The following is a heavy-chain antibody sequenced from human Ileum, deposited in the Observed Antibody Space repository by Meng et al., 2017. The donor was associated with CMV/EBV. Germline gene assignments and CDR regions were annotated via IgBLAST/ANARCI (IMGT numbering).Heavy chain of an antibody. J-gene: IGHJ4*02. CDR1: GGSISSGSYY. Sequence: QVQLQESGPGLVKPSQTLSLTCTLSGGSISSGSYYWSWIRQPAGKGLEWIGRIYTSGSTNYNPSLKSRVTISVDTSKNQFSLKLSSVTAADTAVYYCARDSYSSSWAMDYWGQGTLVTVSS. D-gene: IGHD6-13*01. V-gene: IGHV4-61*02. CDR3: ARDSYSSSWAMDY. CDR2: IYTSGST.